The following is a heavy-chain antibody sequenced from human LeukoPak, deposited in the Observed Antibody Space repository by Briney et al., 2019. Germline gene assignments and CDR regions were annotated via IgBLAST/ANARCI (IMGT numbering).Heavy chain of an antibody. CDR1: GYTFTRYY. CDR2: INPSGGST. D-gene: IGHD6-13*01. V-gene: IGHV1-46*01. CDR3: AREAAGGTTSFDY. Sequence: GASVKVSCKASGYTFTRYYMHWVRQAPGQGLELMGIINPSGGSTSYAQKFQGRVTMTRDKSTSTVYMELSSLSSEDTAVHYCAREAAGGTTSFDYWGQGTLVTVSS. J-gene: IGHJ4*02.